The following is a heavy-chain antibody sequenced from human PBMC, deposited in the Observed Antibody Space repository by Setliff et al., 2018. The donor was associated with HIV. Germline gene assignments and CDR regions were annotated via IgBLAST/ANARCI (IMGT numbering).Heavy chain of an antibody. Sequence: SETLSLTCTVSGGSISGSSYHWGWIRQTPGKGLEWIGSIYHSGSTYYKPSLKSRVTISVDTSKNQFSLKLTSVTAADAAVYFCATRRFVTGLMTSSGAFEMWGQVTMVTVSS. CDR2: IYHSGST. D-gene: IGHD2-8*01. V-gene: IGHV4-39*07. J-gene: IGHJ3*02. CDR1: GGSISGSSYH. CDR3: ATRRFVTGLMTSSGAFEM.